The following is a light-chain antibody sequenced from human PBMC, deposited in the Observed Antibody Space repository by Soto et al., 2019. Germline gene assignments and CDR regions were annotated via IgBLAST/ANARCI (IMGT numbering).Light chain of an antibody. V-gene: IGKV3-15*01. CDR2: GAS. CDR1: RSVSSN. Sequence: EVVMTQSPATLSVSPGERATLSCRASRSVSSNLAWYQQKPGQAPRLLIFGASSSATGIPARFSGSVSGTEFTLTICRLQSEDSAFYYCQQYNNWPRVGQGTRLEI. CDR3: QQYNNWPR. J-gene: IGKJ5*01.